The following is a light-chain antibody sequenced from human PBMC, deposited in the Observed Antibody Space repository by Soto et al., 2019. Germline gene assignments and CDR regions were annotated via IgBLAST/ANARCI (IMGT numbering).Light chain of an antibody. V-gene: IGKV3-15*01. CDR3: QQYNNLPQT. Sequence: EIVMTQSPATLSVSPGERATLSCRASQSVSSNLAWYQQKPGQAPRLLIYGASTRATGIPARYIGSGSGTEFTLTISSLQSEDFAVYYCQQYNNLPQTFGQGTKVDIK. CDR2: GAS. CDR1: QSVSSN. J-gene: IGKJ1*01.